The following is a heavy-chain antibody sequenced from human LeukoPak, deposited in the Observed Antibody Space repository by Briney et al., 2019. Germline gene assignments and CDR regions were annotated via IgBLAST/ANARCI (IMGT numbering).Heavy chain of an antibody. V-gene: IGHV3-9*01. CDR3: AKDRYSSSCFDY. J-gene: IGHJ4*02. CDR2: ISWNSGSI. Sequence: GGSLRLSCAASGFTFDDYAMHWVRQAPGKGLEWVSGISWNSGSIGYADSVKGRFTISRDNAKNSLYLQMNSLGAEDTALYYCAKDRYSSSCFDYWGQGTLVTVSS. CDR1: GFTFDDYA. D-gene: IGHD6-13*01.